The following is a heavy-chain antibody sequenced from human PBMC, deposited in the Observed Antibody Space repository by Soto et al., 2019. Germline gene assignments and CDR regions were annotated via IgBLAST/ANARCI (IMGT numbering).Heavy chain of an antibody. J-gene: IGHJ4*02. D-gene: IGHD3-9*01. V-gene: IGHV3-23*01. CDR1: GFTFSSYA. CDR2: ISGSGGST. CDR3: AKDPDDILTGYYYGPGY. Sequence: GGSLRPSCAASGFTFSSYAMSWVRQAPGKGLEWVSAISGSGGSTYYADSVKGRFTISRDNSKNTLYLQMNSLRAEDTAVYYCAKDPDDILTGYYYGPGYWGQGTLVTVSS.